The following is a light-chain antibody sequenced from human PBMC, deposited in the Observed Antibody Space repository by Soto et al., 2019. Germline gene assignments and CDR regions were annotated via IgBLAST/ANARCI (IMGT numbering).Light chain of an antibody. CDR1: QSVSSY. J-gene: IGKJ4*01. CDR2: DAS. V-gene: IGKV3-11*01. CDR3: QQRSNWPLT. Sequence: EIVLTQSPAPLSFFPGGRDTPSFRASQSVSSYLAWYQQKPGQAPRLLIYDASNRATGIPARFSGSGSGTDFTLTISSLEPEDFAVYYCQQRSNWPLTFGGGTKVDIK.